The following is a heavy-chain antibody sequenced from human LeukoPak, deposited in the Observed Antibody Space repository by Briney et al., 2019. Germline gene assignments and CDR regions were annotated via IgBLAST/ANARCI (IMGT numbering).Heavy chain of an antibody. J-gene: IGHJ5*02. Sequence: SETLSLTCTVSGGSVSSSRYYWGWIRQPPGKGLEWLGSIYYSGSTYYNPSLKSRVTISVDTSKNQFSLKLSSVTAADTAVYYCARADPQYSSSWFSNWFDPWGQGTLVTVSS. CDR1: GGSVSSSRYY. CDR3: ARADPQYSSSWFSNWFDP. D-gene: IGHD6-13*01. CDR2: IYYSGST. V-gene: IGHV4-39*01.